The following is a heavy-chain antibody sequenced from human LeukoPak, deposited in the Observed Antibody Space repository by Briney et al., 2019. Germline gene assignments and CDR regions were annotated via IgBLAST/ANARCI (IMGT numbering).Heavy chain of an antibody. CDR3: ARDGQTGTTVY. V-gene: IGHV3-21*01. CDR1: GFTFSSYS. Sequence: XGSLRLSCAASGFTFSSYSMNWVRQAXGKGLEWVSSISSSSSYIYYADSVKGRFTISRDNAKNSLHLQMNSLRAEDTAVYYCARDGQTGTTVYWGQGTLVTVSS. D-gene: IGHD1-7*01. J-gene: IGHJ4*02. CDR2: ISSSSSYI.